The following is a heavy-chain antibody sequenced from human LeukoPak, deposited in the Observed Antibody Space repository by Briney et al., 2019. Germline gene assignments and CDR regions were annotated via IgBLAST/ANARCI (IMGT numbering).Heavy chain of an antibody. CDR1: GFTFSSYW. V-gene: IGHV3-7*01. Sequence: GGSLRLSCAASGFTFSSYWMSWVRQAPGKGLEWVANIKQDGSEKYYVDSVKGRFTISRDNAKNSLYLQMNSLRAEDTAVYYCARVRGLVPNTYYYYYMDVWGKGTTVTVSS. D-gene: IGHD4-23*01. J-gene: IGHJ6*03. CDR2: IKQDGSEK. CDR3: ARVRGLVPNTYYYYYMDV.